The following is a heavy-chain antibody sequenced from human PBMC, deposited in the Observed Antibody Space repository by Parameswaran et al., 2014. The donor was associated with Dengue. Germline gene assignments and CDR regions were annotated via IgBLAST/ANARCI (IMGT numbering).Heavy chain of an antibody. Sequence: VRQMPGKGLEWMGRIDPSDSYTNYSPSFQGHVTISADKSISTAYLQWSSLKASDTAMYYCARRTTSWFDPWGQGTLVTVSS. J-gene: IGHJ5*02. CDR3: ARRTTSWFDP. V-gene: IGHV5-10-1*01. D-gene: IGHD1-7*01. CDR2: IDPSDSYT.